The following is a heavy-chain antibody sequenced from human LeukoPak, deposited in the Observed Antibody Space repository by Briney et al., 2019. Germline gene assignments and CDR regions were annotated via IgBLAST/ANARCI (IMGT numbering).Heavy chain of an antibody. Sequence: SETLSLTCTVSGGSISSYNWSWIRQPPGKGLEWIGYIYYSGSTNYNPSLKSRVTISVDTSKNQFSLKLSSVTAADTAVYYCARDERIVVVPAASSMNYYYYYGMDVWGQGTTVTVSS. CDR3: ARDERIVVVPAASSMNYYYYYGMDV. V-gene: IGHV4-59*01. CDR2: IYYSGST. CDR1: GGSISSYN. J-gene: IGHJ6*02. D-gene: IGHD2-2*01.